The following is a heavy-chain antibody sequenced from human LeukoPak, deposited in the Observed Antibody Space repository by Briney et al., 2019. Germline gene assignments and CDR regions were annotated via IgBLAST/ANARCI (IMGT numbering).Heavy chain of an antibody. CDR2: SYYSGST. D-gene: IGHD5-24*01. CDR1: GDSIRSYY. CDR3: ARGTRDGYIPDY. V-gene: IGHV4-59*01. Sequence: SETLSLTCTVPGDSIRSYYWSWIRQPPGKGLGWIVYSYYSGSTTYNPSLKSRLTISVDASKNQFSLKLSSVTAADTAVYYCARGTRDGYIPDYWGQGTLVTVSS. J-gene: IGHJ4*02.